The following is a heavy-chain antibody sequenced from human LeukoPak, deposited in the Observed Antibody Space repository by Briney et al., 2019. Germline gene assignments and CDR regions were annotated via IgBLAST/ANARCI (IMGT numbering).Heavy chain of an antibody. J-gene: IGHJ4*02. Sequence: XXASXXTFTSYGISXVRQAPGQGLEWXGWISAYNGNTNYAQKLQGRVTMTTDTSTSTAYMELRSLRSDDTAVYYCARDSQHQLPLGFDYWGQGTLVTVSS. CDR2: ISAYNGNT. CDR1: XXTFTSYG. V-gene: IGHV1-18*01. D-gene: IGHD2-2*01. CDR3: ARDSQHQLPLGFDY.